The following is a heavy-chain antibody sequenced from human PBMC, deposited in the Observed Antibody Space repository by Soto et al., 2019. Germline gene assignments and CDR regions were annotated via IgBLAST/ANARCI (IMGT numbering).Heavy chain of an antibody. Sequence: QVQLEQSGPDVKKPGASVKVSCKASGYSLTGYYIQWMRQAPGQGLEWMGWINPNSGGTKFAQKFEGRVTMTADTSISTVYIELKSLGFDDTAVYDCARDDSAWYRGAFDFWGQGTLVTVSS. CDR1: GYSLTGYY. V-gene: IGHV1-2*02. D-gene: IGHD6-19*01. CDR2: INPNSGGT. CDR3: ARDDSAWYRGAFDF. J-gene: IGHJ4*02.